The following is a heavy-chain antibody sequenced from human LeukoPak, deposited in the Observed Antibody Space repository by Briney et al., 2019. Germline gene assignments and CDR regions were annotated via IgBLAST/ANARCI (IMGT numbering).Heavy chain of an antibody. CDR1: GFTFSSYS. J-gene: IGHJ4*02. CDR3: AKQNLITMIVVVPFDY. CDR2: ISGSGGST. V-gene: IGHV3-23*01. Sequence: GSLRLSCAASGFTFSSYSMNWVRQAPGKGLEWVSAISGSGGSTYYADSVKGRFTISRDNSKNTLYLQMNSLRAEDTAVYYCAKQNLITMIVVVPFDYWGQGTLVTVSS. D-gene: IGHD3-22*01.